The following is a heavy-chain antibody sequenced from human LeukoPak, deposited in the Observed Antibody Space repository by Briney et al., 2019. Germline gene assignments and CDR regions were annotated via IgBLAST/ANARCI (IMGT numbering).Heavy chain of an antibody. CDR2: IRYDGSNK. V-gene: IGHV3-30*02. J-gene: IGHJ4*02. CDR1: GFTFSSYA. D-gene: IGHD6-19*01. CDR3: AKDLVAVAGEGGTDY. Sequence: QPGGSLRLSCAASGFTFSSYAMHWVRQAPGKGLEWVAFIRYDGSNKYYADSVKGRFTISRDNSKNTLYLQMNSLRAEDTAVYYCAKDLVAVAGEGGTDYWGQGTLVTVSS.